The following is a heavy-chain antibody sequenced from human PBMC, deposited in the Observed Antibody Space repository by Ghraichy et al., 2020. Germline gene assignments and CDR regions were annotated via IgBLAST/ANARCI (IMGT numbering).Heavy chain of an antibody. CDR2: IYYSGST. J-gene: IGHJ3*02. CDR3: ARMVDYYDSSGYSRAFDI. Sequence: SQTLSHTCTVSGGSISSGGYYWSWIRQHPGKGLEWIGYIYYSGSTYYNPSLKSRVTISVDTSKNQFSLKLSSVTAADTAVYYCARMVDYYDSSGYSRAFDIWGQGTMVTVSS. V-gene: IGHV4-31*03. D-gene: IGHD3-22*01. CDR1: GGSISSGGYY.